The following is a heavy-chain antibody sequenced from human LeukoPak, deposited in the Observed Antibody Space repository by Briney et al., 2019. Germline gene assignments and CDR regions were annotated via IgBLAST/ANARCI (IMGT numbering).Heavy chain of an antibody. CDR3: ARGDSGWYRNWLDP. CDR1: GGSFSGYY. D-gene: IGHD6-19*01. CDR2: INHSGST. Sequence: SETLSLTCAVYGGSFSGYYWSWIRQPPGKGLEWIGEINHSGSTNYNPSLKSRVTISVDTSKNQFSLKLSSVTAADTAVYYCARGDSGWYRNWLDPWGQGTLVTVSS. J-gene: IGHJ5*02. V-gene: IGHV4-34*01.